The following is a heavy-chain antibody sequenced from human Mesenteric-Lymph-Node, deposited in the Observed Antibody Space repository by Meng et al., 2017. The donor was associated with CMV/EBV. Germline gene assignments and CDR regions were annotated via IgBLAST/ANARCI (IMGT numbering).Heavy chain of an antibody. D-gene: IGHD4-23*01. CDR3: ATAQRGNNFDY. CDR2: IYPGDSDT. V-gene: IGHV5-51*01. J-gene: IGHJ4*02. Sequence: GGSLRLSCKGSGYTFTNYWIGWVRQMPGKGLEWMGIIYPGDSDTRSGPSFQGQVTLSADKSIRTAYLQWSSLKASDTAMYYCATAQRGNNFDYWGQGTLVTVSS. CDR1: GYTFTNYW.